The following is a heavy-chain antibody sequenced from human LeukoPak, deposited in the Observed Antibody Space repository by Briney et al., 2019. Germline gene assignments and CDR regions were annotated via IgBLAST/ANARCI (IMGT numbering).Heavy chain of an antibody. D-gene: IGHD4-11*01. Sequence: GGSLRLSCAASGFTFSDYYMSWIRQAPGKGLEWVSSISSSGAYIFYADSVKGRFTISRDNAKNSLYLQMNSLRAEDTAVYYCAREPTTVSPPGWGQGTLVTVSS. J-gene: IGHJ4*02. CDR2: ISSSGAYI. CDR3: AREPTTVSPPG. CDR1: GFTFSDYY. V-gene: IGHV3-11*04.